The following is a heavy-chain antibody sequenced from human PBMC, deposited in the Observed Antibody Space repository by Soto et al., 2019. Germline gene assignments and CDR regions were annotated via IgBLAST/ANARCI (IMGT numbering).Heavy chain of an antibody. V-gene: IGHV3-7*01. CDR1: GFTFSSYW. Sequence: GGSLRLSCAASGFTFSSYWMSWVRQAPGKGLEWVANIKQDGSEKYYVDSVKGRFTISRDNAKNSLYLQMNSLRAEDTAVYYCASTPGSSYSRGYLLEGYFDYWGQGTLVTVSS. D-gene: IGHD6-19*01. CDR3: ASTPGSSYSRGYLLEGYFDY. J-gene: IGHJ4*02. CDR2: IKQDGSEK.